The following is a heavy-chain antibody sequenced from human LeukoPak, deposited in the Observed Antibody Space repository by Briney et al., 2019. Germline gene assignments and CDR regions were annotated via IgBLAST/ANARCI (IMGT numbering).Heavy chain of an antibody. Sequence: GRSLRLSWAASGFTFSNYAMHWVRQAPGKGLEWVAVISYDGSNEYYADSVKGRFTISRDNSKNTLYLQMNSLRDEDTAVYYCARSVAPYCSSTSCYLFDYWGQGTLVTVSS. CDR3: ARSVAPYCSSTSCYLFDY. V-gene: IGHV3-30*04. CDR2: ISYDGSNE. J-gene: IGHJ4*02. CDR1: GFTFSNYA. D-gene: IGHD2-2*01.